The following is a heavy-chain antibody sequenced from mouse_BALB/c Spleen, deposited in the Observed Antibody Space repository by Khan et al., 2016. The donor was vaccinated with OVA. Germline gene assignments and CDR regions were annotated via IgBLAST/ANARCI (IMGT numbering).Heavy chain of an antibody. CDR1: GFTFSNYA. CDR3: ARLVDY. J-gene: IGHJ4*01. V-gene: IGHV5-6-5*01. CDR2: ISSGGNT. Sequence: VQLKESRGGLVKPGGSLKLSCAGSGFTFSNYAMSWVRLTPEKRLEWVASISSGGNTYYPDSVKGRFTISRDNARNILYLQMSSLRSEDTAMYNCARLVDYWGQGTSVTVSS.